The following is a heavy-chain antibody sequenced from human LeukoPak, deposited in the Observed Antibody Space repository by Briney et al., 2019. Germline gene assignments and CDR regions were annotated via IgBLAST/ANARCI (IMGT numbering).Heavy chain of an antibody. D-gene: IGHD1-26*01. CDR2: IIPILGIA. V-gene: IGHV1-69*02. CDR3: ARGGSGRYYVSDAFDI. J-gene: IGHJ3*02. Sequence: SVKVSCKASGGTFSSYTISWVRQAPGQGLEWMGRIIPILGIANYAQKFQGRVTITADKSTSTAYMELSSLRSEDTAVYYCARGGSGRYYVSDAFDIWGQGTMVTVSS. CDR1: GGTFSSYT.